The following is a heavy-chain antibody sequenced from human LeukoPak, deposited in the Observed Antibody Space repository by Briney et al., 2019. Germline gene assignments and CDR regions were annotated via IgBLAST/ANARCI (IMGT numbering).Heavy chain of an antibody. CDR1: GYTFTSYG. CDR3: ARDSPTYYYDSSSTTCVH. V-gene: IGHV1-18*01. D-gene: IGHD3-22*01. CDR2: ISAYNGNT. J-gene: IGHJ4*02. Sequence: ASVKVSCKASGYTFTSYGISWVRQAPGQGLEWMGWISAYNGNTNYAQKLQGRVTMTTDTSTSTAYMELRSLRSDDTAVYYCARDSPTYYYDSSSTTCVHWGQRTLVTVSS.